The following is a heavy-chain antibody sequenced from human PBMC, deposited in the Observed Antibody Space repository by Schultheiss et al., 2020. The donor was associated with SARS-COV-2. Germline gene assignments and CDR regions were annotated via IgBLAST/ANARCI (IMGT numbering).Heavy chain of an antibody. Sequence: GESLKISCAASGFTVSSNYMSWVRQAPGKGLEWVATIKEDGSEKYYVDSVKGRFTISRDNAKQSLYLQMNSLRAEDTAVYYCARVRKVYAVNNFYYYMDVWGKGTTVTVSS. CDR2: IKEDGSEK. V-gene: IGHV3-7*03. D-gene: IGHD2-8*01. CDR1: GFTVSSNY. CDR3: ARVRKVYAVNNFYYYMDV. J-gene: IGHJ6*03.